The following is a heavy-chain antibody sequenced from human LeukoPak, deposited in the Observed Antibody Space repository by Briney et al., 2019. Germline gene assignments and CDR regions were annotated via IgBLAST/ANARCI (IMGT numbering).Heavy chain of an antibody. CDR3: AKDHPNWAIDY. J-gene: IGHJ4*02. Sequence: GGSLRLSCAASGFTFNTYWMHWVRQAPGKGLEWVAFIRHDGTNKFYADSVKGRFTISRDNSKNTLYLQMNSLRAEDTAVYYCAKDHPNWAIDYWGQGTLVTVSS. D-gene: IGHD1-1*01. V-gene: IGHV3-30*02. CDR1: GFTFNTYW. CDR2: IRHDGTNK.